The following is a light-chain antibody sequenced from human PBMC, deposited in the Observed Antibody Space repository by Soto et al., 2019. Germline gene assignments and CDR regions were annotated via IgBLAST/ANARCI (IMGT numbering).Light chain of an antibody. V-gene: IGLV2-14*01. CDR3: CSYAGSSTYV. J-gene: IGLJ1*01. CDR2: EVS. Sequence: QSALTQPASVSGSPGQSITISCTGTSSDVGGYNYVAWYQQHPGKVPRLMIYEVSNRPSGVSNRFSGSKSGSTASLTISGLQAEDEADYYCCSYAGSSTYVFGTGTKVTVL. CDR1: SSDVGGYNY.